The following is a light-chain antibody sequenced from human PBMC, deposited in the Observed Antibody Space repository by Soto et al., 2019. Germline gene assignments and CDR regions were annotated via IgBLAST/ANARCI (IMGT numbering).Light chain of an antibody. CDR1: KLGHKY. J-gene: IGLJ2*01. V-gene: IGLV3-1*01. CDR3: QAWDSTTGV. CDR2: QDT. Sequence: SYELTQAPSVSVSPGQTASITCSGDKLGHKYACWYQHKPGQSPVLVIYQDTKRPSGIPERFSGSNSGNTATLTISGTQAMEEADYYCQAWDSTTGVFGGGTKLTVL.